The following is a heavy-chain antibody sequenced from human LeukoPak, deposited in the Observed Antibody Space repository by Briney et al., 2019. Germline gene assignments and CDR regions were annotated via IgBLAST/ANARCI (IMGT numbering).Heavy chain of an antibody. CDR2: ISGISSFI. CDR3: AKRRGLEVLYYYYMDV. CDR1: GFSFSSYS. D-gene: IGHD1-7*01. J-gene: IGHJ6*03. Sequence: PGGSLRLSCAASGFSFSSYSMNWVRQAPGKGLEWVSFISGISSFINYADSVKGRFTISRDNAKNSLYLQMNSLRAEDTAVYYCAKRRGLEVLYYYYMDVWGKGTTVTVSS. V-gene: IGHV3-21*04.